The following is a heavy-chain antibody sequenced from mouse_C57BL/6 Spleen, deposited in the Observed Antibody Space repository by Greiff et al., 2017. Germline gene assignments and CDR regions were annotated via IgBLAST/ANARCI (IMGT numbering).Heavy chain of an antibody. V-gene: IGHV1-64*01. CDR3: ARELGRGYFDY. CDR1: GYTFTSYW. J-gene: IGHJ2*01. D-gene: IGHD4-1*01. Sequence: QVQLQQPGAELVKPGASVKLSCKASGYTFTSYWMHWVKQRPGQGLEWIGMIHPNSGSTNYNEKFKSKATLTVDKSSSTAYMKLSSLTSEDSAVXYCARELGRGYFDYWGQGTTLTVSS. CDR2: IHPNSGST.